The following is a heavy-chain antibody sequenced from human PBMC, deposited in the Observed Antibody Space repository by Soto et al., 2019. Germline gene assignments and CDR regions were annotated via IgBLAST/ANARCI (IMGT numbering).Heavy chain of an antibody. D-gene: IGHD4-17*01. V-gene: IGHV2-5*02. CDR2: IYWDDDK. CDR3: AHSLAAPNYGNYDPINSFDY. J-gene: IGHJ4*02. Sequence: QITLKESGPTLVKPTQTLTLTCTFSGFSLSTSGVGVGWIRQPPGKALEWLALIYWDDDKRYSPSLKSRLTLTKDPSKNPVVLTMSNMDPVDTATHYCAHSLAAPNYGNYDPINSFDYWGQRTLVTVSS. CDR1: GFSLSTSGVG.